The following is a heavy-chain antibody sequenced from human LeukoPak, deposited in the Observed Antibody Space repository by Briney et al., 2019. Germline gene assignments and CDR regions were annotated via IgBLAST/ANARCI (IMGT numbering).Heavy chain of an antibody. CDR3: ARDHFIGRGVIISNYYYGMDV. CDR2: IYSGGST. CDR1: GFTVSSNY. J-gene: IGHJ6*02. V-gene: IGHV3-53*01. Sequence: PGGSLRLSCAASGFTVSSNYMSWVRQAPGKGLEWVSVIYSGGSTYYADSVKGRFTISRDNSKNTLYLQMNSLRAEDTAVYYCARDHFIGRGVIISNYYYGMDVWGQGTTVTVSS. D-gene: IGHD3-10*01.